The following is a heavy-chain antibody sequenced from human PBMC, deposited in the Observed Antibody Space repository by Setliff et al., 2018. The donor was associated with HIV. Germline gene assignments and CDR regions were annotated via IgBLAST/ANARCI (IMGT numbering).Heavy chain of an antibody. Sequence: KASETLSLTCTVSNYSITSGYYWGWIRQSPGKGLEWIASIYRSGNTYYNPSLKSRVTISVDTSKNQFSLRLTSMTAADTAVYYCARAVAGSPYFFDYWGQGTMVTVSS. CDR1: NYSITSGYY. V-gene: IGHV4-38-2*02. D-gene: IGHD6-19*01. CDR3: ARAVAGSPYFFDY. J-gene: IGHJ4*03. CDR2: IYRSGNT.